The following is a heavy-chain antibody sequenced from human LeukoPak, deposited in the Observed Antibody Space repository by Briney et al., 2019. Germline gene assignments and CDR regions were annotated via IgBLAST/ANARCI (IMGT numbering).Heavy chain of an antibody. CDR1: GFTFSSYA. D-gene: IGHD3-10*01. CDR3: AKDLVAGSYLEYFQH. Sequence: GGSLRLSCAASGFTFSSYAMSWVRQAPGKGLEWVSAISGSGGSTYYADSAKGRFTISRDNSKNTLYLQMNSLRAEDTAVYYCAKDLVAGSYLEYFQHWGQGTLVTVSS. J-gene: IGHJ1*01. V-gene: IGHV3-23*01. CDR2: ISGSGGST.